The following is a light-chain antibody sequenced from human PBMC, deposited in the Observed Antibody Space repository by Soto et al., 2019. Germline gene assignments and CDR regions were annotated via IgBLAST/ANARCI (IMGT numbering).Light chain of an antibody. V-gene: IGKV3-20*01. J-gene: IGKJ4*01. CDR2: GAS. CDR3: QQYDSSPLT. Sequence: EIVLTQSPGTLSLSPGERATLSCRASQSVSSSYLAWYQQKPGQAPRLLIYGASSRATGIPDRFSGSGSGTYFTRTISILEPEEFAVYYCQQYDSSPLTFGGGTKVEIK. CDR1: QSVSSSY.